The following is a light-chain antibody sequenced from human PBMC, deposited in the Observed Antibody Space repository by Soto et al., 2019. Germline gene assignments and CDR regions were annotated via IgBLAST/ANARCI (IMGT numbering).Light chain of an antibody. J-gene: IGKJ1*01. CDR3: LQDYNHPWT. V-gene: IGKV1-6*01. Sequence: AIQMTQSPSSLSASVGDRVTITCRASQDIRNDLGWYQQKPGKAPILLIYAASSLQSGVPSRFSGRGSGTDFTLTISSLQPEDFATYYCLQDYNHPWTFGPGTKVEIE. CDR2: AAS. CDR1: QDIRND.